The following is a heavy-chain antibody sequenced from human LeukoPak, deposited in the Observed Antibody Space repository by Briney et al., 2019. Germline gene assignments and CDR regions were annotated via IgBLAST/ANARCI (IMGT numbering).Heavy chain of an antibody. D-gene: IGHD3-9*01. Sequence: PSETLSLTCSVSGGSISRSPYDWGWLRQAPGKGLEWIGCAYYNGNCVYNPSLTTRVTISTSENQFSLNLTSVTAADTAIYYCGRLPPLPDKGRHFDWLLSDFDFWGHGSLVIVSS. CDR2: AYYNGNC. V-gene: IGHV4-39*01. J-gene: IGHJ4*01. CDR3: GRLPPLPDKGRHFDWLLSDFDF. CDR1: GGSISRSPYD.